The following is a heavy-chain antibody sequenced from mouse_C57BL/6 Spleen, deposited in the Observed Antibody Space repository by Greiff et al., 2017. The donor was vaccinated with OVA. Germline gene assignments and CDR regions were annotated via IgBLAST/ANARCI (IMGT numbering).Heavy chain of an antibody. CDR1: GFTFSDYY. J-gene: IGHJ4*01. V-gene: IGHV5-16*01. CDR2: INYDGSST. D-gene: IGHD2-3*01. CDR3: ARGYDGYSGYAMDY. Sequence: EVKLMESEGGLVQPGSSMKLSCTASGFTFSDYYMAWVRQVPEKGLEWVANINYDGSSTYYLDSLKSRFIISRDNAKNILYLQMSSLKSEDTATYYCARGYDGYSGYAMDYWGQGTSVTVSS.